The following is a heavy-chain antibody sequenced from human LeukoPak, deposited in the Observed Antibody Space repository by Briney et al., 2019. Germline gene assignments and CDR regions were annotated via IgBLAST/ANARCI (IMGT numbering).Heavy chain of an antibody. V-gene: IGHV3-7*03. CDR2: IKGDGSEK. J-gene: IGHJ4*02. Sequence: GGSLRLSCAASGFNFGPYWMSWVRQAPGKGPEWVANIKGDGSEKFYANSVKGRFTISRDNSKNTMSLEMNSLRVEDTAVYYCAKDYVSGDGYWDFDYWGQGTLVTVSS. CDR1: GFNFGPYW. CDR3: AKDYVSGDGYWDFDY. D-gene: IGHD5-24*01.